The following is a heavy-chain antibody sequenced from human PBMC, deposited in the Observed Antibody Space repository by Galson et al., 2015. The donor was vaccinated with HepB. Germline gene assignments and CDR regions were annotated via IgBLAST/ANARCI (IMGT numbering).Heavy chain of an antibody. CDR1: GGSISSYY. Sequence: SETLSLTCTVSGGSISSYYWSWIRQPPGKGLEWIGYIYYSGSTNYNPSLKSRVTISVDTSKNQFSLKLSSVTAADTAVYYCARRHFNYAYFDYWGQGTLVTVSS. CDR2: IYYSGST. J-gene: IGHJ4*02. CDR3: ARRHFNYAYFDY. V-gene: IGHV4-59*01. D-gene: IGHD4-11*01.